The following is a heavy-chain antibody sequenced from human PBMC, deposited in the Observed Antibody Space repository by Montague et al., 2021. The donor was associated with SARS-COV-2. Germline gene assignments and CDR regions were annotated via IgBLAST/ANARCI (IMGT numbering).Heavy chain of an antibody. Sequence: SLRLSCAASGFTFSTYDMNWVRQAPGKGPEWLSYISTSAYTTSYAGSVKGRFTISRDNGKNSLYLQMNSLRVEDTAVYYCTRDYRSIVGDGLDIWGQGTKVTVSS. CDR2: ISTSAYTT. CDR3: TRDYRSIVGDGLDI. J-gene: IGHJ3*02. V-gene: IGHV3-48*03. D-gene: IGHD3-16*02. CDR1: GFTFSTYD.